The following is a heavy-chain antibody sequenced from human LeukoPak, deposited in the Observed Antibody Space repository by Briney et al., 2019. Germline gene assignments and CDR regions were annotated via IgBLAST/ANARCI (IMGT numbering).Heavy chain of an antibody. CDR3: ARDSGYSSSWAPFDY. CDR1: GFTFSSYE. V-gene: IGHV3-48*03. Sequence: PGGSLRLSCAASGFTFSSYEMNWVRQAPRKGLEWVSYISSSGSTIYYADSVKGRFTISRDNAKNSLYLQMNSLRAEDTAVYYCARDSGYSSSWAPFDYWGQGTLVTVSS. CDR2: ISSSGSTI. J-gene: IGHJ4*02. D-gene: IGHD6-13*01.